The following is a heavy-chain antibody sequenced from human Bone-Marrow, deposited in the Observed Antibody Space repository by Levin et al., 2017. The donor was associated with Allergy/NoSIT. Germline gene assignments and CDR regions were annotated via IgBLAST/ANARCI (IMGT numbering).Heavy chain of an antibody. Sequence: GESLKISCAASGFTFNNYGMHWVRQAPGKGLEWVAIISYDGSNKYYADSVKGRFTISRDDSKNTLFLQTNSLRAEDTAVYYCAKLWKDDWFLAGGFDYWGQGTLVTVSS. J-gene: IGHJ4*02. CDR2: ISYDGSNK. D-gene: IGHD3-9*01. CDR1: GFTFNNYG. CDR3: AKLWKDDWFLAGGFDY. V-gene: IGHV3-30*18.